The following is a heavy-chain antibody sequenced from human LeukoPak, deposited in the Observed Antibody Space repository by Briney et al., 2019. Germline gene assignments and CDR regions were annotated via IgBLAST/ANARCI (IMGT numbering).Heavy chain of an antibody. CDR2: ISYDGSNK. V-gene: IGHV3-30-3*01. D-gene: IGHD3-10*01. CDR3: ARDYEQYYGSGSYLDV. CDR1: GFTFSSYA. J-gene: IGHJ6*02. Sequence: GGSLRLSCAASGFTFSSYAMSWVRQAPGKGLEWVAVISYDGSNKYYADSVKGRFTISRDNSKNTLYLQMNSLRAEDTAVYYCARDYEQYYGSGSYLDVWGQGTTVTVSS.